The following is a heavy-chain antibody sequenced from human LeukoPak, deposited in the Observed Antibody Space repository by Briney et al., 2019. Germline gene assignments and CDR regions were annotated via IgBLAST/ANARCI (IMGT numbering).Heavy chain of an antibody. CDR1: GFTFSSYG. D-gene: IGHD3-10*01. V-gene: IGHV3-30*02. CDR3: ARDEVVRGVIPAFFDY. Sequence: GGSLRLSCAASGFTFSSYGMHWVRQAPGKGLEWVAFIRYDGSNKYYADSVKGRFTISRDNSKNTLYLQMNSLRAEDTAVYYCARDEVVRGVIPAFFDYWGQGTLVTVSS. J-gene: IGHJ4*02. CDR2: IRYDGSNK.